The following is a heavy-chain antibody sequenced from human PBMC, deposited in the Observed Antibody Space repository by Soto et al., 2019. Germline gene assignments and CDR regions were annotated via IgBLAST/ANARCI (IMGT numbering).Heavy chain of an antibody. D-gene: IGHD2-15*01. CDR3: VSKLGSCTGGSCNWYFDL. Sequence: QVQLQQWGAGLLKPSETLSLTCAVYGGSFRGFYWSWIRQPPGKGLEWIGKINQSGSTNYNPSLKSRVTISADTAKNQFSLQLSSVTAADTAVYYCVSKLGSCTGGSCNWYFDLWGRGTRVTVSS. CDR1: GGSFRGFY. V-gene: IGHV4-34*01. CDR2: INQSGST. J-gene: IGHJ2*01.